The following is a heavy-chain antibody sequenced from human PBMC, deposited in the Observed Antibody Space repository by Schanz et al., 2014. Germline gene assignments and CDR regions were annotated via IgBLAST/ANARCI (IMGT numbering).Heavy chain of an antibody. J-gene: IGHJ3*01. CDR1: RFTFSNYA. D-gene: IGHD5-12*01. V-gene: IGHV3-23*04. CDR3: ARDGGRDGYNLAFDV. CDR2: ISGSGGST. Sequence: EVQLVESGGGLVKPGGSLRLSCAASRFTFSNYAMSWVRQAPGKGLEWVSAISGSGGSTYYADSVKGRFTISRDNSKNTLYLQMNSLRAEDTAVYFCARDGGRDGYNLAFDVWGQGTLVTVSS.